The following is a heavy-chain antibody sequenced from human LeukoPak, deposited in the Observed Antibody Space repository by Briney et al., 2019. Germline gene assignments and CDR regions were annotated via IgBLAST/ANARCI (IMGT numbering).Heavy chain of an antibody. D-gene: IGHD6-13*01. Sequence: GGSLRLSCAASGFTFSSYGMHWVRQAPDKGLEWVAVISYDGSNKYYADSVKGRFTISRDNSKNTLYLQMNSLRAEDTAVYYCAKDRDSSSWSHYFDYWGQGTLVTVSS. J-gene: IGHJ4*02. CDR2: ISYDGSNK. CDR3: AKDRDSSSWSHYFDY. CDR1: GFTFSSYG. V-gene: IGHV3-30*18.